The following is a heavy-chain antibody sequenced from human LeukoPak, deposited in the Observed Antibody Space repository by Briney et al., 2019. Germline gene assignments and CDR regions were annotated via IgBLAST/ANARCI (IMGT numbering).Heavy chain of an antibody. J-gene: IGHJ4*02. CDR3: AKGSGGSCYTSNDY. CDR2: ISGSGGST. Sequence: SGGSLRLSCAASGFTFSSYAMSWVRQAPGKGLEWVSVISGSGGSTYYADSVKGRFTISRDNSKNTLYLQMNSLGAEDTAVYYCAKGSGGSCYTSNDYWGQGTLVTVSS. V-gene: IGHV3-23*01. CDR1: GFTFSSYA. D-gene: IGHD2-15*01.